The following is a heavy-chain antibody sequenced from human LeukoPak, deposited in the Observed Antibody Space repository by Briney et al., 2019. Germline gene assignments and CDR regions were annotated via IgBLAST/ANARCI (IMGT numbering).Heavy chain of an antibody. CDR3: ARELSSWDYYDSSGIDY. V-gene: IGHV3-30*04. J-gene: IGHJ4*02. Sequence: GGSLRLSCAASGFTFSSYAMHWVRQAPGKGLEWVAVISYDGSNKYYADSVKGRFTISRDNAKNSLYLQMNSLRAEDTAVYYCARELSSWDYYDSSGIDYWGQGTLVTVSS. CDR2: ISYDGSNK. CDR1: GFTFSSYA. D-gene: IGHD3-22*01.